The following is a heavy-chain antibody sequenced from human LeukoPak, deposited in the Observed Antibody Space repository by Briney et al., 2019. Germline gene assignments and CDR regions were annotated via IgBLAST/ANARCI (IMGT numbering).Heavy chain of an antibody. CDR2: INPNSGDT. V-gene: IGHV1-2*02. CDR1: GYTFTGYY. J-gene: IGHJ4*02. CDR3: AREAGGNAFDY. Sequence: ASVKVSCKAFGYTFTGYYMHWVRQAPGQGLEWMGWINPNSGDTNYAQKLQGRVTMTTDTSTSTAYMELRSLRSDDTAVYYCAREAGGNAFDYWGQGTLVTVSS. D-gene: IGHD4-23*01.